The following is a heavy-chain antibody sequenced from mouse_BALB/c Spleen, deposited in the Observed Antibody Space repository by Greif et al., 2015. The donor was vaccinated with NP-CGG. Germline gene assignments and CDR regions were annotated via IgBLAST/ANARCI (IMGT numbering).Heavy chain of an antibody. J-gene: IGHJ2*01. V-gene: IGHV2-9*02. Sequence: VMLVESGPGLVAPSQSLSITCTVSGFSLTSYGVHWVRQPPGKGLEWLGVIWAGGSTNYNSALMSRLSISKDNSKSQVFLKMNSLQTDDTAMYYCARDLYGNYYFDYWGQGTTLTVSS. D-gene: IGHD2-1*01. CDR2: IWAGGST. CDR1: GFSLTSYG. CDR3: ARDLYGNYYFDY.